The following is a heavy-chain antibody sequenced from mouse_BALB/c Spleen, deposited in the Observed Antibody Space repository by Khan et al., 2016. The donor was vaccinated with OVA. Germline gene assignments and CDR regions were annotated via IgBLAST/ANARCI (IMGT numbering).Heavy chain of an antibody. CDR3: SRSNGNYWFAY. V-gene: IGHV9-3-1*01. Sequence: QIQLVQSGPELKKPGETVKISCKASGYTLTDYGMNWVKQAPGKGLKWMGWINTCTGEATYADDFKGRFAFSLETSANTAYLQINNLKTEDTATYFCSRSNGNYWFAYWGQGTLVTVSA. CDR2: INTCTGEA. J-gene: IGHJ3*01. CDR1: GYTLTDYG. D-gene: IGHD2-1*01.